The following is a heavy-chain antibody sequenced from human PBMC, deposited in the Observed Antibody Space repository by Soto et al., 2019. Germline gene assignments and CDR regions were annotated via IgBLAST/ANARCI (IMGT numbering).Heavy chain of an antibody. CDR3: ARSRGPGYPEYYYYGMDV. CDR2: IYYSGST. V-gene: IGHV4-59*01. D-gene: IGHD2-15*01. J-gene: IGHJ6*02. CDR1: GGSISSYY. Sequence: LSLTCTVSGGSISSYYWSWIRQPPGKGLEWIGYIYYSGSTNYNPSLKSRVTISVDTSKNQFSLKLSSVTAADTAVYYCARSRGPGYPEYYYYGMDVWGQGTTVTVSS.